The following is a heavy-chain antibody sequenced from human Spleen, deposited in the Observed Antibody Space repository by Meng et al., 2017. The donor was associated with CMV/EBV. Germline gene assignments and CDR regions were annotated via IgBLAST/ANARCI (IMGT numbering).Heavy chain of an antibody. CDR1: GGSFSEYY. CDR3: ARAHIYSGYDTGRAFDI. J-gene: IGHJ3*02. D-gene: IGHD5-12*01. CDR2: IYYSGST. V-gene: IGHV4-59*01. Sequence: SETLSLTCAVYGGSFSEYYWSWIRQPPGKGLEWIGYIYYSGSTNYNPSLKSRVTISVDTSKNQFSLKLTSVTAADTAVYYCARAHIYSGYDTGRAFDIWGQGTMVTVSS.